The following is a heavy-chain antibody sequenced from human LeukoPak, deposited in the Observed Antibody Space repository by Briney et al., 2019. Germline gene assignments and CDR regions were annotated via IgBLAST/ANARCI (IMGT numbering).Heavy chain of an antibody. Sequence: SETLSLTCTVSGGSISSYYWSWIRQPPGKGLEWIGYIYYSGSTNYNPSLKSRVTISVDTSKNQFSLRLSSVTAADTAVYYCATGSGGSFEYFQHWGQGTLVTVSS. CDR1: GGSISSYY. V-gene: IGHV4-59*01. CDR2: IYYSGST. J-gene: IGHJ1*01. CDR3: ATGSGGSFEYFQH. D-gene: IGHD2-15*01.